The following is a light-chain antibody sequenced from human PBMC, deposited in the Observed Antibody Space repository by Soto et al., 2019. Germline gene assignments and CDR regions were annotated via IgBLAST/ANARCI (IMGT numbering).Light chain of an antibody. J-gene: IGKJ1*01. CDR3: QHYDSSRT. CDR2: GTS. CDR1: QSVDSTY. Sequence: DIVLTQSPGTLSLSPGESATLSCRASQSVDSTYITWYQQKPGQAPRLLIYGTSGRAAGIPDRFSGSGSGTDFTLTISRLEPEDFAVYYCQHYDSSRTFGHGTRWIS. V-gene: IGKV3-20*01.